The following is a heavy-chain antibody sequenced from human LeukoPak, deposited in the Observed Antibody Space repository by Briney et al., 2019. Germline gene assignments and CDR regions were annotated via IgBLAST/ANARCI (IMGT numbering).Heavy chain of an antibody. D-gene: IGHD2-2*02. V-gene: IGHV3-7*03. J-gene: IGHJ6*03. Sequence: GGSLRLSCAASGFTFSSYWMSWVRQAPGKGLEWVANIKQDGSEKYYVDSVKGRFTISRDNAKNSLYLQMNSLRAEDTALYYCARARNPRYCSSTSCYNNYYYYYMDVWGKGTTVTVSS. CDR1: GFTFSSYW. CDR2: IKQDGSEK. CDR3: ARARNPRYCSSTSCYNNYYYYYMDV.